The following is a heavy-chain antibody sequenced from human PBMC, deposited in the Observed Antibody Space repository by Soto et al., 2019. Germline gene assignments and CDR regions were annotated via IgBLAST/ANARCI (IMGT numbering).Heavy chain of an antibody. V-gene: IGHV3-7*01. CDR1: GFTFSSYW. J-gene: IGHJ4*02. D-gene: IGHD3-16*01. CDR3: ARDYDRTLDFDS. Sequence: EVRLVESGGGLVQPGGSLRLSCAASGFTFSSYWMSWVRQGPGKGLEWVANIKQDGSEKYFVDSVNGRFSISRDNAKNSLFLQMNNLRAEDKAVYYCARDYDRTLDFDSWVQGPLVAVSS. CDR2: IKQDGSEK.